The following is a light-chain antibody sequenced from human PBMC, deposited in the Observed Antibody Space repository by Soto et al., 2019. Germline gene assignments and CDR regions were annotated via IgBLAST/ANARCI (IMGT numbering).Light chain of an antibody. Sequence: QSALTQSASVSGSPGQSITISCTGTSSDVGSYNLVSWYQQHPGKAPQLMIYEGSKRPSGVSNRVSGSKSGNTASLTISGVQAEDEAEYYCCSYAGSSVAFGGGTKVSFL. CDR2: EGS. CDR1: SSDVGSYNL. V-gene: IGLV2-23*01. J-gene: IGLJ2*01. CDR3: CSYAGSSVA.